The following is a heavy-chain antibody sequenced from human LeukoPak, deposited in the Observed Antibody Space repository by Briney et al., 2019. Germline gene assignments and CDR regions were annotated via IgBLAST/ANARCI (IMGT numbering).Heavy chain of an antibody. J-gene: IGHJ4*02. V-gene: IGHV3-48*03. CDR3: ARDTLNGPFVISLDY. Sequence: GGSLRLSCAASGFSFASYGMNWVRQAPGKGLEWVSHITSDGHVGTYVDSVRGRFTMSRDNAKDLLFLQMNGLRAEDTAVYYCARDTLNGPFVISLDYWGQGALVTVSS. CDR2: ITSDGHVG. D-gene: IGHD3-9*01. CDR1: GFSFASYG.